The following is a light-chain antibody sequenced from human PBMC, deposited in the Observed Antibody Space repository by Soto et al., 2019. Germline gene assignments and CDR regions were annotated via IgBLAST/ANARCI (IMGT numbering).Light chain of an antibody. CDR3: GQFVSSPPRT. J-gene: IGKJ1*01. CDR1: QSVGDAF. V-gene: IGKV3-20*01. Sequence: EIVLTQSPGTLSLSPGEKATLCCRASQSVGDAFLSWYQQKPGLAPRLLIYGVSNRATGIPDRFSGSGSGTDFILTISRLEPEDFALYYCGQFVSSPPRTFGQGTKVDIK. CDR2: GVS.